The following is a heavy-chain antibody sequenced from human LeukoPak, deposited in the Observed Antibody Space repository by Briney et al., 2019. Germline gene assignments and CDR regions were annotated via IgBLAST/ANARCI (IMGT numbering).Heavy chain of an antibody. D-gene: IGHD3-22*01. CDR1: GGSISSYY. J-gene: IGHJ5*02. CDR3: ARGTFRITMIVVGPFDP. Sequence: SETLSLTCTVSGGSISSYYWSWIRQPPGKGLEWMGYIYYSGSTNYNPSLKSRVTISVDTSKNQFSLKLSSVTAADTAVYYCARGTFRITMIVVGPFDPWGQGTLVTVSS. CDR2: IYYSGST. V-gene: IGHV4-59*01.